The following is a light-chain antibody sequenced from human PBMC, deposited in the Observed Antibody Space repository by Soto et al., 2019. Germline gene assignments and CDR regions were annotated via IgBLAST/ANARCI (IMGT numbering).Light chain of an antibody. Sequence: EVVMTQSPGTLSLSPGEGAILSCRASQTVSSSYLAWYQQKPGQAPRLLIYAASSRATGVPDRFSGGGSGTDFTLTINRLEAEDFALYYCHHYGGSPPFTFGQGTKLE. V-gene: IGKV3-20*01. CDR2: AAS. CDR3: HHYGGSPPFT. CDR1: QTVSSSY. J-gene: IGKJ2*01.